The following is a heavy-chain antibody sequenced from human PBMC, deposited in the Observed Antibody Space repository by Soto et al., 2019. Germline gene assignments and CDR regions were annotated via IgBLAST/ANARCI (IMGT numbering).Heavy chain of an antibody. CDR3: AMPPSLYNWNDPFESRGAFDI. Sequence: SETLSLTCTVSGGSISSSSYYWGWIRQPPGKGLEWIGSIYYSGSTYYNPSLKSRVTISVDTSKNQFSLKLSSVTAADTAVYYCAMPPSLYNWNDPFESRGAFDIWGQGTMVTVSS. CDR1: GGSISSSSYY. V-gene: IGHV4-39*01. J-gene: IGHJ3*02. D-gene: IGHD1-20*01. CDR2: IYYSGST.